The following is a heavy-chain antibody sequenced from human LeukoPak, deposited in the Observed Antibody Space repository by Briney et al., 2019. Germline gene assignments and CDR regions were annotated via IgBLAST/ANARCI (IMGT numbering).Heavy chain of an antibody. CDR2: IIPIFGTA. CDR1: GGTFSSYA. V-gene: IGHV1-69*01. D-gene: IGHD6-13*01. Sequence: SVKVSCKASGGTFSSYAISWVRQAPGQGLEWMGGIIPIFGTANYAQKFQGRVTITADESTSTAYMELSSLRSEDTAVYYCAREGTAATVLRKAFDIWGQGTMVTVSS. J-gene: IGHJ3*02. CDR3: AREGTAATVLRKAFDI.